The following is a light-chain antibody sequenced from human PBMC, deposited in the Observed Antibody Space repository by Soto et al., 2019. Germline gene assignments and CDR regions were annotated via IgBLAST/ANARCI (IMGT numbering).Light chain of an antibody. Sequence: QSALTQPPSASGSPGQSVTISCTGTSIDVGGYNYVSWYQQHPGKAPKLMIFEVTKRPSGVPDRFSGSKSGNTASLTVSGLQADDEADYFCSSYAGSNNLIFGGGTKVTVL. CDR1: SIDVGGYNY. V-gene: IGLV2-8*01. CDR2: EVT. CDR3: SSYAGSNNLI. J-gene: IGLJ2*01.